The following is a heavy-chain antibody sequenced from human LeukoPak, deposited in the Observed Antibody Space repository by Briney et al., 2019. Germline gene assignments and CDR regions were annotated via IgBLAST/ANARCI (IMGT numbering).Heavy chain of an antibody. CDR1: GGTFSSYA. CDR2: IIPIFGTA. D-gene: IGHD3-3*01. Sequence: VASVKVSCKASGGTFSSYAISWVRQAPGQGLEWMGGIIPIFGTANYAQKFQGRVTITADESTSTAYMELSSLRSEDTAVYYCARGFRRRLYYDFWSGYYYWGQGTLVTVSS. CDR3: ARGFRRRLYYDFWSGYYY. J-gene: IGHJ4*02. V-gene: IGHV1-69*13.